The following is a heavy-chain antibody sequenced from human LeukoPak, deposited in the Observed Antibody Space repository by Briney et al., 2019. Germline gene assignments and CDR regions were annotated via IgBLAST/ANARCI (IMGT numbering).Heavy chain of an antibody. Sequence: GGSLRLSCAPSGFTFSSDWMSWFRQAPGEGLEWVANIKQDGSEKYYVDSVKGRFTISRDDAKNSLYLQMNSLRADDTAVYYCARKAYGLDVWGKGTTVTVSS. V-gene: IGHV3-7*03. CDR2: IKQDGSEK. J-gene: IGHJ6*04. CDR1: GFTFSSDW. CDR3: ARKAYGLDV.